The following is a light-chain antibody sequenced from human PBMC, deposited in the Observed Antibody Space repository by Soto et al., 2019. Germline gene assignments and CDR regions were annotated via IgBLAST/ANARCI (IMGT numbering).Light chain of an antibody. J-gene: IGLJ3*02. CDR1: SSDFGGYNY. V-gene: IGLV2-14*03. CDR2: DVS. CDR3: SSYTGSSGV. Sequence: QSVLTQPASVSGSPGQSITISCTATSSDFGGYNYVSWYQHHPGKAPKLMIYDVSNRPSGVSNRFSGSKSGNTASLTISGLQADDEADYYCSSYTGSSGVFGGGTKVTVL.